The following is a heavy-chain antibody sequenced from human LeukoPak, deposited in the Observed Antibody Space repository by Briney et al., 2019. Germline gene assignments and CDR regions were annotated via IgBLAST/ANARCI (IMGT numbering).Heavy chain of an antibody. CDR3: ARDNPSVSCWFDP. D-gene: IGHD2-2*01. J-gene: IGHJ5*02. V-gene: IGHV4-39*07. CDR1: GGSISSSSYY. CDR2: IYYSGST. Sequence: SETLSLTCTVSGGSISSSSYYWGWIRQPPGKGLEWIGSIYYSGSTYYNPSLKSRVTISVDTSKNQFSLKLSSVTAADTAVYYCARDNPSVSCWFDPWGQGTLVTVPS.